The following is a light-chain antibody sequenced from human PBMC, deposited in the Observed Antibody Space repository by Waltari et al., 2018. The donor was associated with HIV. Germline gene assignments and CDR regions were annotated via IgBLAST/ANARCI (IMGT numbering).Light chain of an antibody. CDR3: SSYTSISSQV. CDR2: EVS. J-gene: IGLJ2*01. CDR1: SSDVGAYNY. Sequence: QSALTQPASVSGSPGQSITISCIGTSSDVGAYNYVSWYQHHPRQAPKDIIYEVSNRTASASNRFSASKSGNAASLTSSGLQTEDEADYYCSSYTSISSQVFGGGTKLTVL. V-gene: IGLV2-14*01.